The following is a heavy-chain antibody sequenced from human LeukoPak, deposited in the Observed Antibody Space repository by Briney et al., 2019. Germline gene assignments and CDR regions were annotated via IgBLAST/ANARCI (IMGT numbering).Heavy chain of an antibody. Sequence: GGSLRLSWTASGXTFTSYGVNWVRQAPGKGLESVSFIDTSGSYIYYGDSLKGRVTISRDNAKNSLYLQMNGLRAEDTAVYYCARDNWPFDYWGQGTLVTVSS. CDR2: IDTSGSYI. CDR1: GXTFTSYG. V-gene: IGHV3-21*01. J-gene: IGHJ4*02. CDR3: ARDNWPFDY.